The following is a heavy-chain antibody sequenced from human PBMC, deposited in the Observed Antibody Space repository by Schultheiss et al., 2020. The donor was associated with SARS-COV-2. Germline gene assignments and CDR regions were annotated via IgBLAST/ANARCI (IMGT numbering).Heavy chain of an antibody. V-gene: IGHV3-30-3*01. CDR3: ASRCGGDCYYYYGMDV. CDR2: ISYDGSNK. Sequence: GGSLRLSCAASGFTFSSYAMHWVRQAPGKGLEWVAVISYDGSNKYYADSVKGRFTISRDNAKNSLYLQMNSLRAEDTAVYYCASRCGGDCYYYYGMDVWGQGTTVTVSS. J-gene: IGHJ6*02. D-gene: IGHD2-21*02. CDR1: GFTFSSYA.